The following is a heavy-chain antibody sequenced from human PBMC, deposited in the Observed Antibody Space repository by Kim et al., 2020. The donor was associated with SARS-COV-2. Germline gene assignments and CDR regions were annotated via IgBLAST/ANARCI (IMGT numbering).Heavy chain of an antibody. Sequence: ASVKVSCKASGYTFTSYYMHWVRQAPGQGLEWMGIINPSGGSTSYAQKFQGRVTMTRDTSTSTVYMELSSLRSEDTAVYYCARDRADYCSGGSCYSYYYYYGMDVWGQGTTVTVSS. D-gene: IGHD2-15*01. CDR2: INPSGGST. J-gene: IGHJ6*02. CDR1: GYTFTSYY. CDR3: ARDRADYCSGGSCYSYYYYYGMDV. V-gene: IGHV1-46*03.